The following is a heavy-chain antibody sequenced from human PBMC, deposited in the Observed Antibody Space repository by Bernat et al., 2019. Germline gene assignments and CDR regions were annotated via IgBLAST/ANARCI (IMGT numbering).Heavy chain of an antibody. CDR3: VRGGTTLVTPRSFFFDF. Sequence: QVQLVQSGAEVKKPGASVKVSCKASGYTFSGYYIHWVRQAPVQGLEWMGWINPNSGGTNYTHEFQGRVTMTRDTSISTVYMELSRLRSDDTAVYYCVRGGTTLVTPRSFFFDFWGQGTLLTVSS. V-gene: IGHV1-2*02. CDR1: GYTFSGYY. CDR2: INPNSGGT. D-gene: IGHD4-23*01. J-gene: IGHJ4*02.